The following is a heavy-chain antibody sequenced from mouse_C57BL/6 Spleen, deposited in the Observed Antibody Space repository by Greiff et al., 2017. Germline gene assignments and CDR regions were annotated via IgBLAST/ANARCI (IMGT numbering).Heavy chain of an antibody. CDR2: ISYDGSN. J-gene: IGHJ1*03. D-gene: IGHD1-1*01. V-gene: IGHV3-6*01. Sequence: EVQLQESGPGLVKPSQSLSLTCSVTGYSITSGYYWNWIRQFPGNKLEWMGYISYDGSNNYNPSLKNRIPITRDTSKNQFFLKLNSVTTEDTATYYCARDYYGSSYGYFDVWGTGTTVTVSS. CDR1: GYSITSGYY. CDR3: ARDYYGSSYGYFDV.